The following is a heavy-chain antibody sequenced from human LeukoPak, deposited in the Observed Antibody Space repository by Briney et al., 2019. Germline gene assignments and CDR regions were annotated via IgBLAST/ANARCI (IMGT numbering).Heavy chain of an antibody. Sequence: PGGSLRLSCAASGFTFDDYSMHWVRQAPRKGLEWVSGISWNSGSIGYADSVKGRFTISRDNAKNSLYLQMNSLRAEDTALYYCVKDLLSAVAGTNFDYWGQGTLVTVSS. V-gene: IGHV3-9*01. CDR3: VKDLLSAVAGTNFDY. J-gene: IGHJ4*02. CDR1: GFTFDDYS. CDR2: ISWNSGSI. D-gene: IGHD6-19*01.